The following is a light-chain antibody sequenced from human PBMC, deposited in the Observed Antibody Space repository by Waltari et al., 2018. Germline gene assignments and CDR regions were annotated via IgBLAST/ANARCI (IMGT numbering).Light chain of an antibody. V-gene: IGKV1-9*01. CDR2: SAS. Sequence: DIQLTQSPSFLSASVGDRVTITCRASQGSSSYVAWYQHNPGKAPRLMIHSASTLQSGVPSRFSGSGSGTEITLTISRLQPEDVASYYCQQLSSQPLTFGGGTKVEI. J-gene: IGKJ4*01. CDR3: QQLSSQPLT. CDR1: QGSSSY.